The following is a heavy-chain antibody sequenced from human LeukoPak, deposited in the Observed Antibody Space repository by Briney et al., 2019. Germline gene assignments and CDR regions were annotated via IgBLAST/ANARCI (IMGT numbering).Heavy chain of an antibody. Sequence: PSETLSLTCTVSGGSLSSYYWGWIRQPAGKGLEWIGRFYSTENTIYNPSLKSRVTISGDTSKNQLSLKLNSVTVADTAIYYCARVIVATWDDDWFDPWGQGILVTVSS. D-gene: IGHD1-1*01. J-gene: IGHJ5*02. CDR1: GGSLSSYY. CDR2: FYSTENT. V-gene: IGHV4-4*07. CDR3: ARVIVATWDDDWFDP.